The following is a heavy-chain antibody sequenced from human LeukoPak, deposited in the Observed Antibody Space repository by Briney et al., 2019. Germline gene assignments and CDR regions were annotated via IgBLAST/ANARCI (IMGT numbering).Heavy chain of an antibody. Sequence: QPGGSLRLSCSASGFTVNSYNMNWVRQAPGKGLEWVSCISSSGTKYYADSVKGRFTTSRDNGKSSLFLEMNSLRDEDTAVYYCARGPSSSSWSRFDPRGQGTLVTVSS. V-gene: IGHV3-48*02. J-gene: IGHJ5*02. CDR2: ISSSGTK. CDR3: ARGPSSSSWSRFDP. D-gene: IGHD6-13*01. CDR1: GFTVNSYN.